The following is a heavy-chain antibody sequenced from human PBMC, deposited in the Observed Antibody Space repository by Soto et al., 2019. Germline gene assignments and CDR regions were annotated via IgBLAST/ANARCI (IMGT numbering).Heavy chain of an antibody. Sequence: SVKVSFKASGYTFTSYGISWVRQAPGQGLEWMGWISAYNGNTNYAQKLQGRVTMTTDTSTSTAYMELTRLTYDDTAVYFCARDLVSTIGDFDYWGQGTLVTVSS. D-gene: IGHD5-12*01. CDR2: ISAYNGNT. CDR1: GYTFTSYG. V-gene: IGHV1-18*01. J-gene: IGHJ4*02. CDR3: ARDLVSTIGDFDY.